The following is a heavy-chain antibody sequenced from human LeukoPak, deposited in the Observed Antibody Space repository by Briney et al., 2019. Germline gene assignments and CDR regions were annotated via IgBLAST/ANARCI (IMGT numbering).Heavy chain of an antibody. Sequence: ASVKVSCKASGYTFTSYDINWVRQATGQGLEWMGWMNPNSGNTGYAQKFQGRVTITADESTSTAYMELSSLRSEDTAVYYCARDAYCGGDCYSFAFDIWGQGTMVTVSS. CDR2: MNPNSGNT. V-gene: IGHV1-8*01. J-gene: IGHJ3*02. D-gene: IGHD2-21*02. CDR1: GYTFTSYD. CDR3: ARDAYCGGDCYSFAFDI.